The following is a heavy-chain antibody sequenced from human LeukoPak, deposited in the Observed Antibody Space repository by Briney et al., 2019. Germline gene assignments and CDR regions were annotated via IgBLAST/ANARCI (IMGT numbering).Heavy chain of an antibody. CDR3: AKGVAVAGYYSDY. CDR2: ISGSGGST. CDR1: GFTFSSYA. D-gene: IGHD3-9*01. J-gene: IGHJ4*02. Sequence: GGSLRLSRAASGFTFSSYAMSWVRQAPGKGLEWVSAISGSGGSTYYADSVKGRFTISRDNSKNTLYLQMNSLRAEDTAVYYCAKGVAVAGYYSDYWGQGTLVTVSS. V-gene: IGHV3-23*01.